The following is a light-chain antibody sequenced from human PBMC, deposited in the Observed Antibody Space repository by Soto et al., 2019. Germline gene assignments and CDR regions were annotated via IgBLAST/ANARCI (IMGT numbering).Light chain of an antibody. J-gene: IGKJ3*01. CDR3: QHRANWPFP. V-gene: IGKV3-11*01. Sequence: EIVLTQSPATLSLSPGERATLSCRASQSVDSYLAWYQQRPGQAPRLLIYDTSNRATGIPARFSGSGSETDFTLTISSLEPEDFAVYYCQHRANWPFPFGPGTTVDIK. CDR1: QSVDSY. CDR2: DTS.